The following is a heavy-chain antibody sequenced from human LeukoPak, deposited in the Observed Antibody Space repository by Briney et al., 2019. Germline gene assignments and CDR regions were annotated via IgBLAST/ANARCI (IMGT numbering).Heavy chain of an antibody. V-gene: IGHV4-39*07. CDR3: ARSGSYFKWFDP. Sequence: PSETLSLTCTVSGGSISSSSYYWGWIRQPPGKGLEWIGSIYYSGSTNYNPSLKSRVTISVDTSKNQFSLKLTSVTAADTAVYYCARSGSYFKWFDPWGQGTLVTVSS. D-gene: IGHD1-26*01. CDR1: GGSISSSSYY. J-gene: IGHJ5*02. CDR2: IYYSGST.